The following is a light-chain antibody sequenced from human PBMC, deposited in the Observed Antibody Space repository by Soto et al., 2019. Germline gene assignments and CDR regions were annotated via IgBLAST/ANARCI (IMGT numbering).Light chain of an antibody. CDR2: DAS. CDR1: QSVSSSY. V-gene: IGKV3-20*01. CDR3: QQYGSSPRT. J-gene: IGKJ1*01. Sequence: EIVLTQSPGTLSLSPGERATLSCRANQSVSSSYLAWYQQKPGQAPRLLIYDASSRATGIPDRFSGSGSGTDFTLAISRLEPEDFAVYYCQQYGSSPRTVGQGTKVDIK.